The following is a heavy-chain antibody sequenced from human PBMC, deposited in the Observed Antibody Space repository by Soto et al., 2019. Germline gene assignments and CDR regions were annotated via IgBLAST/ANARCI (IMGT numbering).Heavy chain of an antibody. Sequence: QVQPVQSGAEVKKPGSSVKVSCKASGGTFSSYSINWVRQAPGQGLEWMGEIIPIFGTANYAQKFQGRVTLTADESTSTAHMELSSLRNEDTSVYYCARPFQSWPGGWYFDLWGRGTLVTASS. CDR3: ARPFQSWPGGWYFDL. V-gene: IGHV1-69*01. D-gene: IGHD3-16*01. CDR2: IIPIFGTA. J-gene: IGHJ2*01. CDR1: GGTFSSYS.